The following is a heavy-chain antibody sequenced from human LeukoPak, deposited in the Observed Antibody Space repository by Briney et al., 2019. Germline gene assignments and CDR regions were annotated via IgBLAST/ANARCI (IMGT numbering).Heavy chain of an antibody. CDR3: ARVLARYGNLDY. Sequence: ASVKVSCKTSEYTXTDYCMHWVRQAPGQGLDWMGWINPNSGGTNYTQKFQGRVTMTRDTSISTAYLELNRLTSDDTAVYYCARVLARYGNLDYWGQGILVTVSS. CDR2: INPNSGGT. CDR1: EYTXTDYC. V-gene: IGHV1-2*02. D-gene: IGHD1-14*01. J-gene: IGHJ4*02.